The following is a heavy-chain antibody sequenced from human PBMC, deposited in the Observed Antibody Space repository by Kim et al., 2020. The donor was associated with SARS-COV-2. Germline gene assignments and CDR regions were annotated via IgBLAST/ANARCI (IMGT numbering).Heavy chain of an antibody. CDR1: GFTFSSYS. CDR2: ISSSSSYI. V-gene: IGHV3-21*04. D-gene: IGHD2-2*01. CDR3: ARGGYQIGNFDY. Sequence: GGSLRLSCAASGFTFSSYSMNWVRQAPGKGLEWVSSISSSSSYIYYADSVKGRFTISRDNAKNSLYLQMNSLRAEDTAVYYCARGGYQIGNFDYWGQGTLVTVSS. J-gene: IGHJ4*02.